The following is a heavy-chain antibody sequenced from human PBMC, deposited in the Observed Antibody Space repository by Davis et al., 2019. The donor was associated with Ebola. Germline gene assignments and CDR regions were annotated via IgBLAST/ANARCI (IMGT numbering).Heavy chain of an antibody. CDR3: ARDSRDIVVVPAAPISLLYWYFDL. CDR1: GYTFTSYY. V-gene: IGHV1-46*01. D-gene: IGHD2-2*01. CDR2: INPSGGST. J-gene: IGHJ2*01. Sequence: ASVTVSCKASGYTFTSYYMHWVRQAPGQGLEWMGIINPSGGSTSYAQKFQGRVTMTRDTSTSTVYMELSSLRSEDTAVYYCARDSRDIVVVPAAPISLLYWYFDLWGRGTLVTVSS.